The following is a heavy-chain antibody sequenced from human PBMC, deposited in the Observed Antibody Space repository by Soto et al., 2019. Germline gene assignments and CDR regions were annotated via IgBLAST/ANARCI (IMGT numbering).Heavy chain of an antibody. J-gene: IGHJ5*02. D-gene: IGHD2-15*01. V-gene: IGHV3-30-3*01. CDR2: ISYDGSNK. Sequence: QVQRMESGGGVVQPGRSLRLSCAASGFTFSSYATHWVRQAPGKGLEWVAVISYDGSNKYYADSVKGRFTISRDNSKNTLYLQMNSLRAEETAVYYCARDPRECCRGGSCYSYWFDPWGQRTLVTVSS. CDR3: ARDPRECCRGGSCYSYWFDP. CDR1: GFTFSSYA.